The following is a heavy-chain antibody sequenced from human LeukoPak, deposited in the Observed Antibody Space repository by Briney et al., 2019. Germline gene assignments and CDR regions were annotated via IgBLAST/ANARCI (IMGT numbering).Heavy chain of an antibody. CDR1: GGSISSSSYY. V-gene: IGHV4-39*01. CDR2: IYYSGST. D-gene: IGHD3-16*02. J-gene: IGHJ6*02. Sequence: SETLSLTCTVSGGSISSSSYYWGWIRQPPGKGLEWIGTIYYSGSTYYNPSLKSRATISVDTSKNQFSLKLSSVTAADTAVYYCASIGYYYYYYGMDVWGQGTTVTVSS. CDR3: ASIGYYYYYYGMDV.